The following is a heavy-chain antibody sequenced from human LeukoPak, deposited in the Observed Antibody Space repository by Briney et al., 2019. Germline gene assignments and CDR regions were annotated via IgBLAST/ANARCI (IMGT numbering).Heavy chain of an antibody. CDR2: IDWEDDK. CDR1: GFSLSTSGMR. V-gene: IGHV2-70*04. J-gene: IGHJ4*02. CDR3: ARIYRGNNWPFDY. D-gene: IGHD5-12*01. Sequence: ESGPALVKPTQTLTLTCTFSGFSLSTSGMRASWIRQPPGRALEWLARIDWEDDKYYSTSLKTRLTISKDTSKNRVVLTMTNMDPVDTATYYCARIYRGNNWPFDYWGQGTLVTVSS.